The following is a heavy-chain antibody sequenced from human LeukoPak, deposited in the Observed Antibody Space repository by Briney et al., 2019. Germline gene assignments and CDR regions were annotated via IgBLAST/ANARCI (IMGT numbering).Heavy chain of an antibody. CDR3: ARVSAAAANQFDY. D-gene: IGHD6-13*01. J-gene: IGHJ4*02. CDR1: GYTFTGYY. V-gene: IGHV1-2*02. Sequence: ASVKVSCKASGYTFTGYYMHWVRQAPGQGLEWMGWINPNSGGTNYAQKFQGRVTMARDTSISTAYMELSRLRSDDTAVYYCARVSAAAANQFDYWGQGTLVTVSS. CDR2: INPNSGGT.